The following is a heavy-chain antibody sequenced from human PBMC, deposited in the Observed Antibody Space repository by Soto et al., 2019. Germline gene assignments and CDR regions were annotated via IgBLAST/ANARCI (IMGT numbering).Heavy chain of an antibody. CDR3: AKAPGDYYYYYYMDV. CDR1: GFTFSSYG. V-gene: IGHV3-30*18. Sequence: QVQLVESGGGVVQPGRSLRLSCAASGFTFSSYGMHWVRQAPGKGLEWVAGISYDGSNKYYADSVKGRFTISRDNSKNTLYLQMNSLRAEDTAVYYYAKAPGDYYYYYYMDVWGKGTTVTVSS. CDR2: ISYDGSNK. J-gene: IGHJ6*03.